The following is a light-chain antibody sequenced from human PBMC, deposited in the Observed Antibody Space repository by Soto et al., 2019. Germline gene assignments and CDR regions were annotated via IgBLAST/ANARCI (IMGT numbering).Light chain of an antibody. CDR3: QQYNNWPPVT. V-gene: IGKV3-15*01. CDR1: ESVSSN. CDR2: GAS. J-gene: IGKJ2*01. Sequence: EIVMTQSPATLSVSPGETVTPSCRASESVSSNLAWYQHKPGQAPRLLIYGASTRATGVPPRFSGSGSGTDVTLTISSLQSEDFAIYYCQQYNNWPPVTFGQGTKVDIK.